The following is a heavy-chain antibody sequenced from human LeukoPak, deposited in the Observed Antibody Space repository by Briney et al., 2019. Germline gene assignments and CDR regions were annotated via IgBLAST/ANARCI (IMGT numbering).Heavy chain of an antibody. CDR3: ARADRAAFDI. D-gene: IGHD1-14*01. J-gene: IGHJ3*02. V-gene: IGHV3-7*01. CDR2: IKQDGSEK. CDR1: GFTFSSYW. Sequence: GGSLRLSCAASGFTFSSYWMNWVRQAPGKGLEWVANIKQDGSEKYHVDSVKGRFTISRDNAKNSLHLQMNSLRAEDTAVYYCARADRAAFDIWGQGTMVTVSS.